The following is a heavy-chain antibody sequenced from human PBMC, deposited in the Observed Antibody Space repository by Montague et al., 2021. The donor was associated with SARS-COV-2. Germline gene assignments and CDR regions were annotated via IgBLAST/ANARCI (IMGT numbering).Heavy chain of an antibody. CDR3: ARLGDGIVPSPILGLGPYYSFYYMDV. V-gene: IGHV4-34*01. D-gene: IGHD2-2*02. J-gene: IGHJ6*03. CDR1: GEPFSRYY. Sequence: SETLSLTCAVFGEPFSRYYWSWIRQPPGEGLEWIGEISQSGNTKYNPSLQSRVSISLDTSRNQFSLKVSSVTAADTAIYYCARLGDGIVPSPILGLGPYYSFYYMDVWGKGTTVTVSS. CDR2: ISQSGNT.